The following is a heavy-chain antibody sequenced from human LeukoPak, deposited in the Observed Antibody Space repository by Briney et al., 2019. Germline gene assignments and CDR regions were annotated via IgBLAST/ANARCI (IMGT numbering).Heavy chain of an antibody. J-gene: IGHJ4*02. CDR2: ISGSGGST. CDR1: GFTFSSYA. CDR3: AKTEGITMIVVVITTLYYFDY. V-gene: IGHV3-23*01. D-gene: IGHD3-22*01. Sequence: PGGSLRLSCAASGFTFSSYAMSWVRQAPGKGLEWVSAISGSGGSTYYADSEKGRFTISRDNSKNTLYLQMNSLRAEDTAVYYCAKTEGITMIVVVITTLYYFDYWGQGTLVTVSS.